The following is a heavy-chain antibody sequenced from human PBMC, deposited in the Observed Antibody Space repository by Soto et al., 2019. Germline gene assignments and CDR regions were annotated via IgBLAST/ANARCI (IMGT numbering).Heavy chain of an antibody. CDR3: ASVYRITMVRGELSEY. D-gene: IGHD3-10*01. Sequence: QVQLVQSGAEVKKPGASVKVSCKASGYTFTSYGISWVRQAPGQGLEWMGWISAYNGNTNYAQKLQGRVTMTTDTSTSTADMELRSLRSDDTAVYYCASVYRITMVRGELSEYWGQGTLVTVSS. J-gene: IGHJ4*02. V-gene: IGHV1-18*01. CDR1: GYTFTSYG. CDR2: ISAYNGNT.